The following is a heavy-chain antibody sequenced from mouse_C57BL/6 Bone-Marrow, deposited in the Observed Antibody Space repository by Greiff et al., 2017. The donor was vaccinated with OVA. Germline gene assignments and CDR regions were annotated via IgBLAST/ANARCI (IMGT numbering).Heavy chain of an antibody. J-gene: IGHJ4*01. CDR2: ISNGGGST. V-gene: IGHV5-12*01. Sequence: DVHLVESGGGLVQPGGSLKLSCAASGFTFSDYYMYWVRQTPEKRLEWVAYISNGGGSTYYPDTVKGRFTISRDNAKNTLYLQMSRLKSEDTAMYYCARQWDYWGQGTSVTVSS. CDR1: GFTFSDYY. CDR3: ARQWDY.